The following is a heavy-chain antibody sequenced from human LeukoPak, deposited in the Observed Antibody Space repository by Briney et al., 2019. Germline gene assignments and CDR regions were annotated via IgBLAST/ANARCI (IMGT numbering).Heavy chain of an antibody. Sequence: GGSLRLSCAASGFTFSSFPMSWVRQPPGKGLEWVSAVSGSGGTTYYADSVKGRFTISRDNAKNSLYLQMNSLRAEDTALYYCARDNGGSSPFDYWGQGTLVSVSS. CDR3: ARDNGGSSPFDY. J-gene: IGHJ4*02. V-gene: IGHV3-23*01. CDR2: VSGSGGTT. CDR1: GFTFSSFP. D-gene: IGHD4-23*01.